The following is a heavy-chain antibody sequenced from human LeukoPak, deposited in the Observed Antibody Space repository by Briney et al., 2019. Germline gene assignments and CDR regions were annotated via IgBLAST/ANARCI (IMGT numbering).Heavy chain of an antibody. CDR1: GDSISSGGYY. D-gene: IGHD2-21*01. Sequence: SETLSLTCTVSGDSISSGGYYWSWIRQPPGEGLEWIGYIYYSGSTYYNPSLKSRVTMSVDRSKNQFSLSLSSVTAADTAVYYCARITFVVEGYGMDVWGQGTTVTVSS. CDR3: ARITFVVEGYGMDV. CDR2: IYYSGST. J-gene: IGHJ6*02. V-gene: IGHV4-30-2*01.